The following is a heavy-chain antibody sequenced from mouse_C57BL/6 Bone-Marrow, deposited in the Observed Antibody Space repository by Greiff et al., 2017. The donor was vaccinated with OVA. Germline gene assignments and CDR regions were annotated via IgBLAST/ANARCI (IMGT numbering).Heavy chain of an antibody. CDR2: INPDSSTI. D-gene: IGHD1-1*01. Sequence: VQLQQSGGGLVQPGGSLKLSCAASGIDFSRYWMSWVRRAPGKGLEWIGEINPDSSTINYAPYLKDKFIISRDNAKNTLYLQLSKVRSENTALYYCASLRLDYYGSPWFAYWGQGTLVTVSA. CDR3: ASLRLDYYGSPWFAY. CDR1: GIDFSRYW. V-gene: IGHV4-1*01. J-gene: IGHJ3*01.